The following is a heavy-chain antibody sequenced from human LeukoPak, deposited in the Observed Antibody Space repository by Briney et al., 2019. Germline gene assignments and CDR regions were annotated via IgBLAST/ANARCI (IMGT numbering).Heavy chain of an antibody. CDR3: ARDWGVEHLDAFDI. D-gene: IGHD3-16*01. V-gene: IGHV3-30-3*01. CDR1: GFTFSSYA. J-gene: IGHJ3*02. CDR2: ISYDGSNK. Sequence: GGSLRLSCAASGFTFSSYAMHWVRQAPGKGLEWVAVISYDGSNKYYADSVKGRFTISRDNSKNTLYLQMNSLRAEDTAVYYCARDWGVEHLDAFDIWGQGTMVTVSS.